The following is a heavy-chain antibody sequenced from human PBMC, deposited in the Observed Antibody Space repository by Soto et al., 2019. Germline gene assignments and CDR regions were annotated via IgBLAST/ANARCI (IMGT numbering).Heavy chain of an antibody. Sequence: SGGSLRLSCTASGFTFGDYAMSWVRQAPGKGLEWVGFIRSKAYGGTTEYAASVKGRFTTSRDDSKSIAYLQMNSLKTEDTAVFYCTRTAGYYDSSGYYSGYYYYGMDVWGRGTTVTVSS. J-gene: IGHJ6*02. V-gene: IGHV3-49*04. CDR3: TRTAGYYDSSGYYSGYYYYGMDV. CDR2: IRSKAYGGTT. CDR1: GFTFGDYA. D-gene: IGHD3-22*01.